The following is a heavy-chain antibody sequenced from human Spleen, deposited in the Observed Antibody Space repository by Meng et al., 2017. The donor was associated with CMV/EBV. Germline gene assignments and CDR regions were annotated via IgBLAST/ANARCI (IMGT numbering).Heavy chain of an antibody. V-gene: IGHV3-11*01. CDR2: ITSSGNLK. D-gene: IGHD1/OR15-1a*01. Sequence: GGSLRLSCAASGFTVSSNYMSWVRQAPGKGLEWVSYITSSGNLKYYADSVKGRFTISRDNAKNLLFLQMNSLKVEDTAVYYCAREPTPGEHDFWGQGVLVTVSS. J-gene: IGHJ4*02. CDR3: AREPTPGEHDF. CDR1: GFTVSSNY.